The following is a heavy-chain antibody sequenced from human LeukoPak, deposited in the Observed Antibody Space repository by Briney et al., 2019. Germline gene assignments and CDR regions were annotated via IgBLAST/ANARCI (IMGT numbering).Heavy chain of an antibody. J-gene: IGHJ6*02. D-gene: IGHD2-2*01. V-gene: IGHV3-23*01. CDR3: AKDVVVVPAATYYYYYYGMDV. Sequence: GGSLRLSCAASGFTFSSYAMSWVRQAPGKGLEWVSAISGSGGSTYYADSVKGRFTISRDNSKNTLYLQMNSLRAEDTAVYYCAKDVVVVPAATYYYYYYGMDVWGQGTTVTVPS. CDR2: ISGSGGST. CDR1: GFTFSSYA.